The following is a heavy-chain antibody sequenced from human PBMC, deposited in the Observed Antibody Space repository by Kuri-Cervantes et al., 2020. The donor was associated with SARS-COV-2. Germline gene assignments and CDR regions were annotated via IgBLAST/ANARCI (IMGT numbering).Heavy chain of an antibody. CDR1: GFTFSSYA. J-gene: IGHJ4*02. D-gene: IGHD3-9*01. V-gene: IGHV3-23*01. Sequence: GESLKISCAASGFTFSSYAMSWVHQAPGKGLEWVSAISGSGGNTYYADSVKGRFTISRDNSKNTLYLQMNSLRAEDTAVYYCAKDDILTGYTPLWYWGQGTLVTVSS. CDR2: ISGSGGNT. CDR3: AKDDILTGYTPLWY.